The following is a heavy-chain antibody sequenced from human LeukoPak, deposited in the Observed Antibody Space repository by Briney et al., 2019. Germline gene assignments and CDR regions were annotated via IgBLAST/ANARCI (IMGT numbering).Heavy chain of an antibody. D-gene: IGHD3-22*01. CDR2: ISYDGSNK. Sequence: GGSLRHSCAASGFTFSNYGRHWVRQAPGKGLEWVAVISYDGSNKYYADSVKGRFTISRDNTKNTLYLQMNSLRAEDTAVYYCAKPDYDSSGYCFDYWGQGTLVTVSS. CDR1: GFTFSNYG. J-gene: IGHJ4*02. V-gene: IGHV3-30*18. CDR3: AKPDYDSSGYCFDY.